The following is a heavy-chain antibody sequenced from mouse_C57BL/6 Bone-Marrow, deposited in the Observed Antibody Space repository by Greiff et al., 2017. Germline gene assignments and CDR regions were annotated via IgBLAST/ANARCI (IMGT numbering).Heavy chain of an antibody. CDR3: ASLTGASYFDY. Sequence: VQLQQSGPELVKPGASVKISCKASGYTFTDYYINWVKQRPGQGLEWIGWIFPGSGSTYYNEKFKGKATLTVDNSSSTAYMLLSSLTSEDSAVYFCASLTGASYFDYWGQGTTLTVSS. J-gene: IGHJ2*01. CDR2: IFPGSGST. CDR1: GYTFTDYY. V-gene: IGHV1-75*01. D-gene: IGHD4-1*01.